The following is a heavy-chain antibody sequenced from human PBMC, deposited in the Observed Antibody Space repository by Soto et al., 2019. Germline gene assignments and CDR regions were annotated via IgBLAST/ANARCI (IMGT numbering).Heavy chain of an antibody. Sequence: GGSLRLSCAASGFIFSSYDMAWVRQAPGKGLEWVSTISSSADATHYADSVKGRFTISRGNSKNTLYLQMNNLGAEDTATYYCAKSYFFSWYDSWGQGTLVTVSS. D-gene: IGHD3-10*01. CDR2: ISSSADAT. CDR3: AKSYFFSWYDS. CDR1: GFIFSSYD. V-gene: IGHV3-23*01. J-gene: IGHJ5*01.